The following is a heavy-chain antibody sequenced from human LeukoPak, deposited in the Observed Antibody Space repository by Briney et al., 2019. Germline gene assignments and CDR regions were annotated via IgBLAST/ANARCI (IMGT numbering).Heavy chain of an antibody. V-gene: IGHV3-30-3*01. CDR3: AGSSTSCYLSCYYYGMDV. Sequence: GGSLRLSCAASGFTFSSYAMHWVRQAPGKGLEWVAVISYDGSNKYYADSVKGRFTISRDNSKNTLYLQMNSLRAEDTAVCYCAGSSTSCYLSCYYYGMDVWGQGTTVTVSS. D-gene: IGHD2-2*01. CDR1: GFTFSSYA. J-gene: IGHJ6*02. CDR2: ISYDGSNK.